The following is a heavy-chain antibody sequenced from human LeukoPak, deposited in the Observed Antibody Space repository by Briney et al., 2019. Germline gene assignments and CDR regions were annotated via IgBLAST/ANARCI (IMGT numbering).Heavy chain of an antibody. CDR2: INPSGGST. CDR1: GYTFTSYY. CDR3: ARAVVDEYSSSSYMDV. D-gene: IGHD6-6*01. V-gene: IGHV1-46*01. J-gene: IGHJ6*03. Sequence: GASVKVSCKASGYTFTSYYMRWVRQAPGQGLEWMGIINPSGGSTSYAQKFQGRVTMTRDMSTSTVYMELSSLRSEDTAVYYCARAVVDEYSSSSYMDVWGKGTTVTVSS.